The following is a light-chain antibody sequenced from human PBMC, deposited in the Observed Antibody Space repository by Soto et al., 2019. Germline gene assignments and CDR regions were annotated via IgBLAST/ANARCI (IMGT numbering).Light chain of an antibody. CDR2: DAS. Sequence: EIVMTQSPATLSVSPGERATLSCRASQSVSSNLAWYQQKPGQAPRLLIYDASTRATGIPARFSGSGSGTEFTLTISSQQSEDFAVYYCQQYNNWPLTFGQGTKLEIK. V-gene: IGKV3-15*01. CDR3: QQYNNWPLT. CDR1: QSVSSN. J-gene: IGKJ2*01.